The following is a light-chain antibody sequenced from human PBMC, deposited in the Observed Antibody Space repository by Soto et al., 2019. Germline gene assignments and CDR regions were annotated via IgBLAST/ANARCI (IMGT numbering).Light chain of an antibody. V-gene: IGLV2-14*01. CDR1: SNDIGGYNY. CDR2: EVT. CDR3: SAYTVSRTYV. J-gene: IGLJ1*01. Sequence: QSVLTRPASVSGSPGQSITISCTGTSNDIGGYNYVSWYQHHPGKAPKLMIYEVTNRPSGVSNRFSGSKSGNTASLTISGLQAEDEADYYCSAYTVSRTYVFGTGTKVTVL.